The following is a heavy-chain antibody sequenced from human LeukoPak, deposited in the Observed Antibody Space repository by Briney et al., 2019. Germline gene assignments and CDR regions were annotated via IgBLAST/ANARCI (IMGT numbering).Heavy chain of an antibody. CDR3: AREGLGGDYYVDY. CDR1: GYTFTAYY. D-gene: IGHD2-21*01. V-gene: IGHV1-2*02. Sequence: ASVKVSCKASGYTFTAYYMHWMRQAPGQGLEWMGWINPNSGATNYAHKFQGRVTMTRDTSISTAYMELSRLTYDDTAVYYCAREGLGGDYYVDYWGQGTPVTVSS. CDR2: INPNSGAT. J-gene: IGHJ4*02.